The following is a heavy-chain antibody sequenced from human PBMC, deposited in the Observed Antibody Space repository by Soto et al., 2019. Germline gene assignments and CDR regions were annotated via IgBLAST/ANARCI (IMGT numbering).Heavy chain of an antibody. CDR3: VKDLRDGDRKWGTFDI. J-gene: IGHJ3*02. CDR1: VFTFNSYT. D-gene: IGHD2-8*01. Sequence: VGSLRLSCSSSVFTFNSYTIHCVRRSPGKGLKYVSGISSNGDYTYYADSVKGRFTISRDNSKNTLYLQMSSLRAEDTAVYYCVKDLRDGDRKWGTFDIGGQGKGVTV. CDR2: ISSNGDYT. V-gene: IGHV3-64D*06.